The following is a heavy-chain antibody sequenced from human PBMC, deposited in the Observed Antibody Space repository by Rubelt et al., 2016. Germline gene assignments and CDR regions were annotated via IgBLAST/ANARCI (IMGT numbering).Heavy chain of an antibody. J-gene: IGHJ6*02. CDR2: T. V-gene: IGHV4-34*01. Sequence: TYYNPSLKSRVTISVDTSKNQFSLKLSSVTAADTAVYYCARGRVVVTAIDYYYYGMDVWGQGTTVTVSS. CDR3: ARGRVVVTAIDYYYYGMDV. D-gene: IGHD2-21*02.